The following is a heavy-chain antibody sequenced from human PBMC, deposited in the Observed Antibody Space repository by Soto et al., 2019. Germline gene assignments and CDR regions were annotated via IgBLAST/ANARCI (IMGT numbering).Heavy chain of an antibody. CDR2: IIPIFGKA. CDR3: ARDPYNSYWFDP. Sequence: SVKVSCKASGYTFTSYGISWVRQAPGQGLEWMGGIIPIFGKANYAQKFQGRVTITTDESTSTAYMEPSSLRSEDTAVYYCARDPYNSYWFDPGGQGPLVNVSS. V-gene: IGHV1-69*05. J-gene: IGHJ5*02. D-gene: IGHD1-1*01. CDR1: GYTFTSYG.